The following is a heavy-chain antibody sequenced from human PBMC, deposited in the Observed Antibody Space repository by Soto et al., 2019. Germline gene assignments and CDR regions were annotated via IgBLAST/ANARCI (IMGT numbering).Heavy chain of an antibody. D-gene: IGHD3-10*01. CDR1: GGSISSYY. CDR2: IYYSGST. J-gene: IGHJ6*03. V-gene: IGHV4-59*01. CDR3: ARGGYYYGSGKRSSYYYYMDV. Sequence: SETLSLTCTVSGGSISSYYWSWIRQPPGKGLEWIGYIYYSGSTNYNPSLKSRVTISVDTSKNQFSLKLSSVTAADTAVYYCARGGYYYGSGKRSSYYYYMDVWGKGTTVTVSS.